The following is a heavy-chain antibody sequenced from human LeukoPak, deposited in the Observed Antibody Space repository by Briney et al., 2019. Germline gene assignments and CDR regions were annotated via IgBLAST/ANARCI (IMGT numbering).Heavy chain of an antibody. V-gene: IGHV3-21*01. CDR3: ARYGVSSSTSYIDF. D-gene: IGHD2-2*01. CDR1: GFTFSTYA. CDR2: ITGDSAHI. Sequence: PGGSLRLSCAASGFTFSTYAMNWVCQAPGEGLKWVSCITGDSAHIYYADSVKGRFTISRDNAKNSLYLQMSSLRAEDTAVYYCARYGVSSSTSYIDFWGQGTLVTVSS. J-gene: IGHJ4*02.